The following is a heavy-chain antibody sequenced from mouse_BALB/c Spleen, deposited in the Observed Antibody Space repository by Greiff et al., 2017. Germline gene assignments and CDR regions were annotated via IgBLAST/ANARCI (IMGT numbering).Heavy chain of an antibody. CDR2: SRNKANDYTT. CDR3: ARDAPSYYGSSYWYFDV. V-gene: IGHV7-1*02. J-gene: IGHJ1*01. CDR1: GFTFSDFY. D-gene: IGHD1-1*01. Sequence: EVKLMESGGGLVQPGGSLRLSCATSGFTFSDFYMEWVRQPPGKRLEWIAASRNKANDYTTEYSASVKGRFIVSRDTSQSILYLQMNALRAEDTAIYYCARDAPSYYGSSYWYFDVWGAGTTVTVSS.